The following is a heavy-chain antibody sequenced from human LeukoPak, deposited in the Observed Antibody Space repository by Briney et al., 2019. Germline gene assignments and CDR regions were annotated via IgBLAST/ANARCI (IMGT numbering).Heavy chain of an antibody. J-gene: IGHJ5*02. CDR2: ISSSSSYI. Sequence: GGSLRLSCAASGFTFSSYSMNWVRQAPGKGLEWVSSISSSSSYIYYAGSVKGRFTISRDNAKNSLFLQMSSLRAEDTAVYYCARGKGLTIFGVVSWFDPWGQGTLVTVSS. D-gene: IGHD3-3*01. CDR1: GFTFSSYS. V-gene: IGHV3-21*01. CDR3: ARGKGLTIFGVVSWFDP.